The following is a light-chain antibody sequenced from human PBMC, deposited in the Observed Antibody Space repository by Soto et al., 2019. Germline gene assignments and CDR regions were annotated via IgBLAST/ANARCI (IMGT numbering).Light chain of an antibody. CDR1: QSVDSSH. J-gene: IGKJ5*01. CDR3: QQYGSSAVT. V-gene: IGKV3-20*01. CDR2: GVS. Sequence: EIVLTQSPGILSLSPGERATLSCRASQSVDSSHLAWYQHKPGQAPRLLLYGVSNRATGIPDRFSGSGTGTDFTLTISRLEPEDFAVYYCQQYGSSAVTFGQGTRLEIK.